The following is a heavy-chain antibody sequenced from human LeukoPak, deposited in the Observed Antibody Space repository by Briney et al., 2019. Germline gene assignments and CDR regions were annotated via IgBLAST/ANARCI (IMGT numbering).Heavy chain of an antibody. D-gene: IGHD6-6*01. J-gene: IGHJ5*02. CDR2: IYTTGIT. CDR3: AREFLASRRNWVDP. CDR1: GDSISSGTDY. Sequence: SETLSLTCAVSGDSISSGTDYWSWIRQPAGQGLEWIGRIYTTGITNYNPSLKSRVTISVDTSKNQFSLNLTSVTAADTAVYYCAREFLASRRNWVDPWGQGILVTVS. V-gene: IGHV4-61*02.